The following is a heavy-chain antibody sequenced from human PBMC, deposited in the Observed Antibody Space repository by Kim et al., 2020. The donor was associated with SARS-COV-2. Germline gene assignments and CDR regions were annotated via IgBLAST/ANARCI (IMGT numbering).Heavy chain of an antibody. CDR1: GYSFTSYW. D-gene: IGHD2-2*01. Sequence: GESLKISCKGSGYSFTSYWIGWVRQMPGKGLEWMGIIYPGDSDTRYSPSFQGQVTISADKSISTAYLQWSSLKASDTAMYYCASHSVVVPAEEFSGLDVWGQGTTVTVSS. CDR2: IYPGDSDT. CDR3: ASHSVVVPAEEFSGLDV. V-gene: IGHV5-51*01. J-gene: IGHJ6*02.